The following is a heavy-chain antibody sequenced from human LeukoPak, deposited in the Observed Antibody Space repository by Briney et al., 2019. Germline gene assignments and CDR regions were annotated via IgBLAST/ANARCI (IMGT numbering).Heavy chain of an antibody. J-gene: IGHJ4*02. V-gene: IGHV1-69*13. CDR3: ARAGSYGDYNEGIYFDY. D-gene: IGHD4-17*01. CDR1: GGTFSSYA. Sequence: ASVKVSCTASGGTFSSYAISWVRQAPGQGLEWMGGIIPIFGTANYAQKFQGRVTITADESTSTAYMELSSLRSEDTAVYYCARAGSYGDYNEGIYFDYWDQGTLVTVSS. CDR2: IIPIFGTA.